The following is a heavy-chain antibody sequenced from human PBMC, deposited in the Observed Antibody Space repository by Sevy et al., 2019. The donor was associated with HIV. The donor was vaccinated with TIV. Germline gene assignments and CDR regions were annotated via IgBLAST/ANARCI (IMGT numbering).Heavy chain of an antibody. J-gene: IGHJ4*02. D-gene: IGHD2-21*01. V-gene: IGHV3-7*01. CDR3: LRALFKADSL. CDR1: GFNIRVYW. Sequence: GGSLRLSCAASGFNIRVYWMLWVRQAPGKGLEWVANINEDGSTKYYLESVKGRFTISRDNAENSVFLQMNSLRVEDTAVYFCLRALFKADSLWGQGTLVTVSS. CDR2: INEDGSTK.